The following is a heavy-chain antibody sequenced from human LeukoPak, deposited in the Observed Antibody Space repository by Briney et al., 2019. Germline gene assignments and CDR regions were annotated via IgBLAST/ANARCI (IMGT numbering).Heavy chain of an antibody. V-gene: IGHV4-4*07. J-gene: IGHJ4*02. CDR1: GGSISGHY. CDR2: VRTTGGT. Sequence: PSETLSLTCTVSGGSISGHYWSWIRQPAGKEPEWIGRVRTTGGTNYNPSLKSRLTMSVDTSKNQFSLHLTSVTAADTAVYYCAKGGESSLPFDYWGQGTLVTVSS. D-gene: IGHD3-10*01. CDR3: AKGGESSLPFDY.